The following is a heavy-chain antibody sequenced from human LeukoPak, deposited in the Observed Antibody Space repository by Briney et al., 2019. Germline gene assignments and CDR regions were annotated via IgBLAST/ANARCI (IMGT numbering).Heavy chain of an antibody. Sequence: ASETLSLTCTVSGVSISGSSYYWGWIRQPPGKGLEYIGNIYFTGTTYYSPSLKSRTTISLDTSKNQFSLNLSSVTAADTAFYYCARKRGGFPSLWGQGTMVTVSS. CDR1: GVSISGSSYY. V-gene: IGHV4-39*07. J-gene: IGHJ3*01. D-gene: IGHD6-25*01. CDR2: IYFTGTT. CDR3: ARKRGGFPSL.